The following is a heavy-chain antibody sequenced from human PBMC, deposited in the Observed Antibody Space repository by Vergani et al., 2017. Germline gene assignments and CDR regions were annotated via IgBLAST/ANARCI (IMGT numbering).Heavy chain of an antibody. Sequence: EVQLLESGGGLVQPGGSLRLSCAASGFTFSSYAMSWVRPVPGKGLEWVSGISGSGGNTYYAASVKGRFTISRDNVKDSLYLQMNSLSAEDTAVYYCARGDIIIVPAAEVLDYWGQGTLVTVSS. D-gene: IGHD2-2*01. CDR3: ARGDIIIVPAAEVLDY. CDR1: GFTFSSYA. CDR2: ISGSGGNT. V-gene: IGHV3-23*01. J-gene: IGHJ4*02.